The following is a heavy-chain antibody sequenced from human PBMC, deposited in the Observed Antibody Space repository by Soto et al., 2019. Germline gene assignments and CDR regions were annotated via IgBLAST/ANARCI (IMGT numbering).Heavy chain of an antibody. CDR2: IYDSGSS. D-gene: IGHD5-12*01. J-gene: IGHJ4*02. Sequence: SETLSLTCTVSGASISSGDYFWSWIRQSPGKGLEWIGYIYDSGSSYYNPSLQSRVTMSVDTSKNQFSLKLSSVTAAETAVYYCAREKGYISGPKNFDYWGQGTLVTVSS. CDR1: GASISSGDYF. V-gene: IGHV4-30-4*01. CDR3: AREKGYISGPKNFDY.